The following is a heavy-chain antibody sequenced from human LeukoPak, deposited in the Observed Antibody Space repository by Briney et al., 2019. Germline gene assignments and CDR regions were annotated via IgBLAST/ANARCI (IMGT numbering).Heavy chain of an antibody. V-gene: IGHV3-33*01. CDR1: GFTFSSYG. Sequence: GGSLRLSWAASGFTFSSYGMHWVRQAPGKALEWVAVIWYDGSNKYYADSVKGRFTISRDNSKNTLYLQMNSLRAEDTAVYYCARVSQGYFDLWGRGTLVTVSS. J-gene: IGHJ2*01. CDR3: ARVSQGYFDL. CDR2: IWYDGSNK.